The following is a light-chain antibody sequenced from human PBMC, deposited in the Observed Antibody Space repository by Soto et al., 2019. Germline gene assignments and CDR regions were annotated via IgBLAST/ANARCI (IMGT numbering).Light chain of an antibody. CDR2: GAS. CDR3: QQYGSSPRT. J-gene: IGKJ1*01. CDR1: QSVSSSY. Sequence: EIVLTQSPGTLSLSPGETATLSCRASQSVSSSYLAWYQQKPGQAPRLLIYGASNRATGIPDRFSGSESGTDFTLTISRLEPEDFAVYYCQQYGSSPRTFGQGTKVEIK. V-gene: IGKV3-20*01.